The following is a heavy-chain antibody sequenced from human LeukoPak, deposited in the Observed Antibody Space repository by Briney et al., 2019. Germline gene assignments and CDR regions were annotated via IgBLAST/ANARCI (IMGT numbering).Heavy chain of an antibody. V-gene: IGHV4-59*01. CDR2: IYYSGST. CDR3: ARVRGSYYPLDI. CDR1: GGSISSYY. Sequence: SETLSLTCTVSGGSISSYYWSWLRQPPGKGLEWIGYIYYSGSTNYNPPLKSRVTISVDTSKNQFSLKLSSVTAADTAVYYCARVRGSYYPLDIWGQGTMVTVSS. D-gene: IGHD3-10*01. J-gene: IGHJ3*02.